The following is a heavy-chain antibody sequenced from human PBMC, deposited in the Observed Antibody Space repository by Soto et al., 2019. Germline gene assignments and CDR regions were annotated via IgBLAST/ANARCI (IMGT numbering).Heavy chain of an antibody. CDR1: GGSISSYY. CDR3: ARYKSNYYYGMDV. J-gene: IGHJ6*02. V-gene: IGHV4-59*01. Sequence: QVQLQESGPGLVKPSETLSLTCTVSGGSISSYYWSWIRQPPGKGLEWIGYIYYSGITNYNPSLKSRVTISVDTSKNQFSLKLSSVTAADTAVNYCARYKSNYYYGMDVWGQGTTVTVSS. CDR2: IYYSGIT. D-gene: IGHD1-20*01.